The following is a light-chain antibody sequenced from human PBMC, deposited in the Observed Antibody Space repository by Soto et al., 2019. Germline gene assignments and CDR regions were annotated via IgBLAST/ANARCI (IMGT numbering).Light chain of an antibody. Sequence: QSALTQPRSVSGSPGQSVTISCTPTSRDVGGYNYVSWYHQHPGKAPTPPIYEVSKRPSGVPDRFSGSKSGNTASLTISGLQAEDEADYYCCSYAGSYAYVFGTGTKVTVL. CDR3: CSYAGSYAYV. V-gene: IGLV2-11*01. CDR1: SRDVGGYNY. J-gene: IGLJ1*01. CDR2: EVS.